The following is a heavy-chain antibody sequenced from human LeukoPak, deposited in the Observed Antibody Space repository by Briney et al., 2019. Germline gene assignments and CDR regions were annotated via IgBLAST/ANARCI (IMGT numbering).Heavy chain of an antibody. Sequence: ASVKVSCKASGGTFSSYAISWVRQAPGQGLEWMGGIIPIFGTANYAQKFQGRVTITADESTSTAYMELSSLGSEDTAVYYCARVRSIGSGYDYYYYGMDVWGQGTTVTVSS. CDR2: IIPIFGTA. CDR3: ARVRSIGSGYDYYYYGMDV. V-gene: IGHV1-69*13. D-gene: IGHD3-22*01. CDR1: GGTFSSYA. J-gene: IGHJ6*02.